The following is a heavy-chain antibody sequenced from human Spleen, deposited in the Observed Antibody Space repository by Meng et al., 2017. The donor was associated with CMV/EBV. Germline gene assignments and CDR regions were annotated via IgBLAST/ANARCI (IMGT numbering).Heavy chain of an antibody. V-gene: IGHV4-61*01. CDR1: GGAARSGSYY. Sequence: TVPGGAARSGSYYWSWIRQPPGKGLEWIGYIYYSGSTNYNPSLKSRVTISVDTSKNQFSLKLSSVTAADTAVYYCARENRGGSYRDYWGQGTLVTVSS. J-gene: IGHJ4*02. CDR3: ARENRGGSYRDY. D-gene: IGHD1-26*01. CDR2: IYYSGST.